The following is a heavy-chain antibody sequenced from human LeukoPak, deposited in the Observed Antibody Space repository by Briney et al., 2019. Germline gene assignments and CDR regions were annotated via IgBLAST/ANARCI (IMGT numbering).Heavy chain of an antibody. Sequence: QPGGSLRLSCAASGFTFSSYAMSWVRQAPGKGLEWVSAISGSGGSTYYADSVKGRFTISRDNSKNTLYLQMNSLRAEDTAVYYCAKDDYIVVVPAAIFEYFQHWGQGTLVTVSS. CDR3: AKDDYIVVVPAAIFEYFQH. CDR1: GFTFSSYA. V-gene: IGHV3-23*01. J-gene: IGHJ1*01. D-gene: IGHD2-2*01. CDR2: ISGSGGST.